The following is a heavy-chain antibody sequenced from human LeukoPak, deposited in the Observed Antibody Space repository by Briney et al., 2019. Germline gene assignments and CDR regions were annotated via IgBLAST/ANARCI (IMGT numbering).Heavy chain of an antibody. Sequence: GASVKVSCKASGYTFTSYYMHWVRQAPGQGLEWMGIINPSGGSTSYAQKFQGRVTMTRDMSTSTAYMELRSLRSDDTAVYYCARWSTVTSDDYWGQGTLVTVSS. CDR2: INPSGGST. CDR1: GYTFTSYY. CDR3: ARWSTVTSDDY. V-gene: IGHV1-46*01. D-gene: IGHD4-17*01. J-gene: IGHJ4*02.